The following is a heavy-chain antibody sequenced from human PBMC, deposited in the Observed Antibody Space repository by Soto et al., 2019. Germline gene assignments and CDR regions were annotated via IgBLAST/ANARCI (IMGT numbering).Heavy chain of an antibody. CDR3: ARGIHCSGGSCYGMFDY. D-gene: IGHD2-15*01. V-gene: IGHV3-48*01. Sequence: GGSLRLSCAASGFTFSSYNMNWVRQAPGKGLEWVSYISSSGSTIYYADSVKGRFTISRDNAKNSLYLKMNSLRAEDTAVYYCARGIHCSGGSCYGMFDYWGQGTLVTVSS. CDR2: ISSSGSTI. J-gene: IGHJ4*02. CDR1: GFTFSSYN.